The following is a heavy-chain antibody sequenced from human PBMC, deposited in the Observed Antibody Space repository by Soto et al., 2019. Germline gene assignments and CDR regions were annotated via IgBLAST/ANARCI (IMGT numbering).Heavy chain of an antibody. J-gene: IGHJ4*02. V-gene: IGHV4-59*08. D-gene: IGHD4-17*01. Sequence: PSXTLSLTGTVSGGSIRSYYWSWIRQPPGKGLEWIGYTYYSGSTNYNPSLKSRVTISVDTSKNQFSLKLSSVTAADTAVYYCARGYGDYVLDYWGQGTLVTVSS. CDR2: TYYSGST. CDR3: ARGYGDYVLDY. CDR1: GGSIRSYY.